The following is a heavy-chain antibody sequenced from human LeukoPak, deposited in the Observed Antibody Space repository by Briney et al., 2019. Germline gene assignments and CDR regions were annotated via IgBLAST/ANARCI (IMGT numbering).Heavy chain of an antibody. CDR3: TRDLDQYSGRYGGFGHDF. Sequence: ASVKVSCKASGYTFTSYGINWVRQAPGQGLEWMGWISAYNGNTNYAQKLQGRVTMTTDTSTSTAYMELRSLRSDDTAVYYCTRDLDQYSGRYGGFGHDFWGQGTLVTVSS. CDR2: ISAYNGNT. J-gene: IGHJ4*02. CDR1: GYTFTSYG. D-gene: IGHD1-26*01. V-gene: IGHV1-18*01.